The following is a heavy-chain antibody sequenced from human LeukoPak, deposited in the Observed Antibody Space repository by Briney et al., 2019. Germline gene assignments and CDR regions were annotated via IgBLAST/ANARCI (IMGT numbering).Heavy chain of an antibody. D-gene: IGHD6-19*01. Sequence: ASVKVSCKASGGTFSSYAISWVRQAPGQGLEWMGRINPNSGGTNYAQKFQGRVTMTRDTFISTAYMELSRLRSDDTAVYYCAREIAVAGTTALDYWGQGTLVTVSS. CDR3: AREIAVAGTTALDY. CDR2: INPNSGGT. J-gene: IGHJ4*02. CDR1: GGTFSSYA. V-gene: IGHV1-2*06.